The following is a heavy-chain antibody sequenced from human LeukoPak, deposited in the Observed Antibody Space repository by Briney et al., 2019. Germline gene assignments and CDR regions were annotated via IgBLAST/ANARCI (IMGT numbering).Heavy chain of an antibody. D-gene: IGHD5-24*01. J-gene: IGHJ3*02. CDR3: ARDGEMVNPDAFDI. Sequence: SETLSLTCTVSGGSFSSGSYYWSWIRQPPGKGLEWIGYIYYSGSTNYNPSLKSRVTISVDTSKNQFSLKLSSVTAADTAVYYCARDGEMVNPDAFDIWGQGTMVTVSS. CDR1: GGSFSSGSYY. CDR2: IYYSGST. V-gene: IGHV4-61*01.